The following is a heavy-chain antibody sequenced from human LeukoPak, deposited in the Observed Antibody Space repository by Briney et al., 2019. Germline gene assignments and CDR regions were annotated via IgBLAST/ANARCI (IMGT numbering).Heavy chain of an antibody. CDR3: VRDVRSSWSY. J-gene: IGHJ4*02. CDR1: GFTFSTFS. Sequence: GGSLRLSCVASGFTFSTFSMNWVRQAPGKGLEWVSYISSSSTSIYYADSVKGRFTISRDNAKNSLYLQMNSLRDEDTAVYFCVRDVRSSWSYWGQGTLVTVSS. CDR2: ISSSSTSI. V-gene: IGHV3-48*02. D-gene: IGHD6-13*01.